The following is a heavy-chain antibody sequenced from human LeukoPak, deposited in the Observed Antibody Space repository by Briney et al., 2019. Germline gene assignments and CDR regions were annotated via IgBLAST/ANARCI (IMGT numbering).Heavy chain of an antibody. J-gene: IGHJ4*02. CDR1: GGTFSSYA. V-gene: IGHV1-69*13. CDR3: AREKGGAAGTIYFDY. D-gene: IGHD6-13*01. CDR2: IIPIFGTA. Sequence: SVKVSCKASGGTFSSYAISWVRQAPGQGLEWMGGIIPIFGTANYAQKFQGRVTVTADESTSTAYMELSSLRSEDTAVYYCAREKGGAAGTIYFDYWGQGTLVTVSS.